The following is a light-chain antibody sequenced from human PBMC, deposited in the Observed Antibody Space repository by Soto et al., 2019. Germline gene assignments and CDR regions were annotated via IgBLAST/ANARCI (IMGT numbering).Light chain of an antibody. CDR3: NSYTSSSTWV. CDR1: SSDVGGYNY. V-gene: IGLV2-14*01. J-gene: IGLJ3*02. CDR2: EVT. Sequence: QSALTQPASVSGSPGQSITISCTGTSSDVGGYNYVSWYQQHPGKAPKLMIYEVTNRPSGVSNRFSASKSGNTASLTISGLQTEDEADYYCNSYTSSSTWVFGGGTKLTVL.